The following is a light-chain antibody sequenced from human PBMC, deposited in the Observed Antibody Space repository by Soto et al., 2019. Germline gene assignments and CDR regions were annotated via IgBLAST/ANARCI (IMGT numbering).Light chain of an antibody. Sequence: QSALTQPPSASGSPGQSVTISCTGTSSDIGGYNSVSWYQQHPGKAPRLMIYEVNKRPSGVPDRFSGSKSGYTASLTVSGLQTEDEAYYYCSSCAGSYQCQVFGTGTKLTVL. CDR1: SSDIGGYNS. CDR3: SSCAGSYQCQV. J-gene: IGLJ3*02. CDR2: EVN. V-gene: IGLV2-8*01.